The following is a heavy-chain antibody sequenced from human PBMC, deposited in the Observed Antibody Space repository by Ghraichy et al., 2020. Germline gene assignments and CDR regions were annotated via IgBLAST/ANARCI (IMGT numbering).Heavy chain of an antibody. J-gene: IGHJ5*02. V-gene: IGHV4-31*03. Sequence: SETLSLTCTVSGGSISGGGQYWSWLRQRPGEGLEWIAYIYYGGAAYYNPSLKSRITISIDTSQNHFSLRLTSVTVADTAVYFCARFDDFGTWFDPWGQGTLVTVSS. CDR1: GGSISGGGQY. D-gene: IGHD4-17*01. CDR2: IYYGGAA. CDR3: ARFDDFGTWFDP.